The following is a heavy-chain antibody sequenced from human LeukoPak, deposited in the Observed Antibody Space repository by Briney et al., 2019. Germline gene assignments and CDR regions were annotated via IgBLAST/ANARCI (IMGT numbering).Heavy chain of an antibody. J-gene: IGHJ3*02. CDR2: IKQDGSEK. D-gene: IGHD3-9*01. CDR1: GGSISSSNW. CDR3: ARTIRYFDLGAFDI. V-gene: IGHV3-7*01. Sequence: PSETLSLTCAVSGGSISSSNWWSWVRQPPGKGLEWVANIKQDGSEKYYVDSVKGRFTISRDNAKNSLYLQMNSLRAEDTAVYYCARTIRYFDLGAFDIWGQGTMVTVSS.